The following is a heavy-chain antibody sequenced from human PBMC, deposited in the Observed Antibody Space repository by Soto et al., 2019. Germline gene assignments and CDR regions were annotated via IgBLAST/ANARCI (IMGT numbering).Heavy chain of an antibody. CDR2: IFHDGNNK. Sequence: QVQLVESGGGVVQPGRSLRLSCAASGFTFSAYAMHWVRQAPGKGLEWVAIIFHDGNNKFYADSVKGRFTVSRDNSKNTLFLQQDSLSAEDTAVYYCAKEVIGPSLSYFDSWCQGTLVTVSS. CDR3: AKEVIGPSLSYFDS. D-gene: IGHD2-21*01. J-gene: IGHJ4*02. CDR1: GFTFSAYA. V-gene: IGHV3-30*18.